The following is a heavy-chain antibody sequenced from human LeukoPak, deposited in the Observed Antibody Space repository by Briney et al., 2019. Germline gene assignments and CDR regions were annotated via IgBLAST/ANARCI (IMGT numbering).Heavy chain of an antibody. J-gene: IGHJ4*02. CDR3: ARGYYAPFES. D-gene: IGHD2-2*01. Sequence: ASETLSLTCTVSGFSITAYTWNWIRQSPGKGLEWIGYISSSGRTDYNPSLKSRVTISLDTSKNQFSLILISLTAADTAVYYCARGYYAPFESWGPGTLVTVS. V-gene: IGHV4-59*01. CDR2: ISSSGRT. CDR1: GFSITAYT.